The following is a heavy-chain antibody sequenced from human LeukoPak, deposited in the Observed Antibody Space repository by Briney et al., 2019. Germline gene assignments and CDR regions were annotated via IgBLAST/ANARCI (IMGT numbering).Heavy chain of an antibody. CDR1: GFTVSSNY. D-gene: IGHD3-22*01. CDR2: IYSGGST. CDR3: ARDSGDTYYYDSSGYYKY. Sequence: GGSLRLSCAASGFTVSSNYMSWVRQAPGKGLEWVSLIYSGGSTYYADSVKGRFTISRDNSKNTLYLQTNSLRAEDTAVYYCARDSGDTYYYDSSGYYKYWGQGTLVTVSS. V-gene: IGHV3-53*01. J-gene: IGHJ4*02.